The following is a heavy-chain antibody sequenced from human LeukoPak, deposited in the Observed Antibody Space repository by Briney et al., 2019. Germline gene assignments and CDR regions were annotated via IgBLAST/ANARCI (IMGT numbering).Heavy chain of an antibody. CDR3: ARGRGGDPSWFQH. J-gene: IGHJ1*01. Sequence: PGGSLRLSCAASGFTFSSYWMSWVRQAPGKGLEWVANIKQDGSAKYYVDSVKGRFTISRDNAKNSLYLQMNSLRAEDTAVYYCARGRGGDPSWFQHWGQGTLVTVSS. CDR1: GFTFSSYW. D-gene: IGHD2-21*02. CDR2: IKQDGSAK. V-gene: IGHV3-7*03.